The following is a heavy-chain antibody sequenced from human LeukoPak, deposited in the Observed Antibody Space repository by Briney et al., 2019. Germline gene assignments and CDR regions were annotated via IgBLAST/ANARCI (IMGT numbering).Heavy chain of an antibody. D-gene: IGHD6-19*01. J-gene: IGHJ4*02. Sequence: SETLSLTCTVSGGSISNKYWSWIRQPPGKGLEWIGYIYYSGNTNYNPSLKSRVTILVDTSKDQFSLKLSSVTAADTAVYYCARRKQWPGRYFDYWGQGTLVTVSS. CDR1: GGSISNKY. V-gene: IGHV4-59*12. CDR3: ARRKQWPGRYFDY. CDR2: IYYSGNT.